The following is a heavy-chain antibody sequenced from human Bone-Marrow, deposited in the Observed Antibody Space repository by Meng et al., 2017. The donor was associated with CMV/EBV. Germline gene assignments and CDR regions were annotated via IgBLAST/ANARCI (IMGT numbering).Heavy chain of an antibody. D-gene: IGHD6-19*01. CDR2: IIPILGIA. J-gene: IGHJ4*02. CDR3: ARDRLYSRGWFGY. V-gene: IGHV1-69*04. Sequence: CKASGGTFSSYTISWVRQAPGQGLEWMGRIIPILGIANYAQKFQGRVTITADKSTSTAYMELSSLRSEDTAVYYCARDRLYSRGWFGYWGQGTLVTVSS. CDR1: GGTFSSYT.